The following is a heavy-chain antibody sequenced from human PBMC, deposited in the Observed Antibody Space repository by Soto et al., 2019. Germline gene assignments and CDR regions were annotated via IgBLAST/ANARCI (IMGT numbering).Heavy chain of an antibody. CDR3: ARTTIAVADFSPPWFDP. D-gene: IGHD6-19*01. V-gene: IGHV4-59*12. Sequence: PSETLSLTCTVSGGSISSYYWSWIRQPPGKGLEWIGYIYYSGSTYYNPSLKSRVTISVDTSKNQFSLKLSSVTAADTAVYYCARTTIAVADFSPPWFDPWGQGTLVSVSS. CDR1: GGSISSYY. J-gene: IGHJ5*02. CDR2: IYYSGST.